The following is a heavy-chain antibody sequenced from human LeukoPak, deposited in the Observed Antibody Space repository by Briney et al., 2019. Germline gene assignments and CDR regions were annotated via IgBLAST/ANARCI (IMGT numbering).Heavy chain of an antibody. D-gene: IGHD5-24*01. CDR3: ARPPRGMATIYFDY. V-gene: IGHV1-46*01. Sequence: ASVKLSCKASGYTCTSYYKHWVRHAHGQGLEWMGISNTSSGSTSYAQKFQSRVTTTKDTSTSTDYMQLSSLRSEDTAVYYCARPPRGMATIYFDYWGQGTLVTVSS. CDR2: SNTSSGST. CDR1: GYTCTSYY. J-gene: IGHJ4*02.